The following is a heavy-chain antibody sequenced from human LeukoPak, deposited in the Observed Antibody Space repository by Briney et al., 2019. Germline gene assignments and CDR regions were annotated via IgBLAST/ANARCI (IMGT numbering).Heavy chain of an antibody. CDR3: ARERGYDILTGYYLQAFDI. Sequence: ASVKVSCKASGYTFTSYYMHWVRQAPGQGLEWMGIINPSGGSTSYAQKFQGRVTMTRDMSTSTVYMELSRLRSDDTAVYYCARERGYDILTGYYLQAFDIWGQGTMVTVSS. D-gene: IGHD3-9*01. CDR2: INPSGGST. CDR1: GYTFTSYY. V-gene: IGHV1-46*01. J-gene: IGHJ3*02.